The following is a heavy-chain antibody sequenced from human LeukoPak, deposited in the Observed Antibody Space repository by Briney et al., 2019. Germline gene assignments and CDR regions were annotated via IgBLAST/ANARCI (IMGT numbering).Heavy chain of an antibody. D-gene: IGHD1-1*01. Sequence: PPETLSLTCTVSGGSISSGSYYWGWIRQPPGKGLEWIGSIYYSGSTYYNPSLKSRVTISVDTSKNQFSLKLSSVTAADTAVYYCGRQELDWNDGVDYWGQGTQVTVSS. CDR2: IYYSGST. CDR1: GGSISSGSYY. CDR3: GRQELDWNDGVDY. J-gene: IGHJ4*02. V-gene: IGHV4-39*01.